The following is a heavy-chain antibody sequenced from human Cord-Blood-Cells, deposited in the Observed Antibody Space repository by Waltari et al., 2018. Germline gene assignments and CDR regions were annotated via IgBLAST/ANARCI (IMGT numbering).Heavy chain of an antibody. J-gene: IGHJ6*03. CDR2: SIPILGIA. CDR3: ARHGVAARPNYYYMDV. V-gene: IGHV1-69*09. Sequence: QVQLVQSGAEVKKPGSSVKVSCKASGGTFSSYAISWVRQAPGQGLEWMGRSIPILGIANDAQKFQGRVTITADKATSTAYMELSSLRSEDTAVYYCARHGVAARPNYYYMDVWGKGTTVTVSS. CDR1: GGTFSSYA. D-gene: IGHD6-6*01.